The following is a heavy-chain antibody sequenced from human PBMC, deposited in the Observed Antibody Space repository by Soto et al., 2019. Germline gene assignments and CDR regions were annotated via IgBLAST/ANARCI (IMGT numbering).Heavy chain of an antibody. Sequence: GGSLRLSCAASGFTFSSYAMHWVRQAPGKGLEWVAVISYDGSNKYYADSVKGRFTISRDNSKNTLYLQMNSLRAEDTAVYYCARDTVRGVIVRINHSDYWGQGTLVTVSS. V-gene: IGHV3-30-3*01. CDR2: ISYDGSNK. D-gene: IGHD3-10*01. J-gene: IGHJ4*02. CDR3: ARDTVRGVIVRINHSDY. CDR1: GFTFSSYA.